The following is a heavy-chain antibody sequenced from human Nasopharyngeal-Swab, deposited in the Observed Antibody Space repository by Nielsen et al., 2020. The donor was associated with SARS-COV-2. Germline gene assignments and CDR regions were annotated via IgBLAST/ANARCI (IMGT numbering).Heavy chain of an antibody. CDR2: INPSGGST. J-gene: IGHJ6*02. Sequence: ASVKVSCKASGYTFTSYYMHWVRQAPGQGLEWMGIINPSGGSTSYAQKFQGRVTMTRDTSTSTVYMELSSLRSEDTAVYYCARDGTTSQTSYYYYGMDVWGQGTTVTVSS. D-gene: IGHD4-17*01. CDR3: ARDGTTSQTSYYYYGMDV. CDR1: GYTFTSYY. V-gene: IGHV1-46*01.